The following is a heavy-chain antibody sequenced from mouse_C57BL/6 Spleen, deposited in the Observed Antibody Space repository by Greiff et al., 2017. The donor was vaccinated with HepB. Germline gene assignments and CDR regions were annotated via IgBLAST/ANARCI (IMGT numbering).Heavy chain of an antibody. Sequence: QVHVKQPGAELVMPGASVKLSCKASGYTFTSYWMHWVKQRPGQGLEWIGEIDPSDSYTNYNQQFKGKSTLTVDKSSSTAYMQLSSLTSEDSAVYYCARMRDYYGSSYGYFDVWGTGTTVTVSS. V-gene: IGHV1-69*01. D-gene: IGHD1-1*01. CDR1: GYTFTSYW. CDR3: ARMRDYYGSSYGYFDV. J-gene: IGHJ1*03. CDR2: IDPSDSYT.